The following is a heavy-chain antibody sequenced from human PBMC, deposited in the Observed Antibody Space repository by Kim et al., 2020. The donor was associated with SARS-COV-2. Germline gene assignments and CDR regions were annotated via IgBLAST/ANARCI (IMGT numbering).Heavy chain of an antibody. CDR3: TRGLLPPQTNVWYYFDY. CDR2: LYSDGRT. V-gene: IGHV3-53*01. Sequence: GGSLRLSCAAYGFTISSNYMIWLRQAPGKGLEWVSVLYSDGRTFYTDSVKGRFTISRDDSKNKLFLQMNSLRVEDTAMYYCTRGLLPPQTNVWYYFDYWGQGILVTVSS. J-gene: IGHJ4*02. D-gene: IGHD4-17*01. CDR1: GFTISSNY.